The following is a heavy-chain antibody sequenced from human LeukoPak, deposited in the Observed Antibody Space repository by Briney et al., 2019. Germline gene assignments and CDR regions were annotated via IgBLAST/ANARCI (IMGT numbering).Heavy chain of an antibody. Sequence: GGSLRLSCAAPGFSVRSYCMTWVRQAPGRGLEWVSVICTGGNTHYADSVKGRFTISRDISKNTLYLQMNSLRAEDTAVYYCARDADDSSGYYLDAFDIWGQGTMVTVSS. CDR3: ARDADDSSGYYLDAFDI. D-gene: IGHD3-22*01. CDR1: GFSVRSYC. V-gene: IGHV3-53*01. J-gene: IGHJ3*02. CDR2: ICTGGNT.